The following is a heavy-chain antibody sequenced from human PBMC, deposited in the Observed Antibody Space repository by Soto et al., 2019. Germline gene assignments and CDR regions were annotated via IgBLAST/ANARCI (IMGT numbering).Heavy chain of an antibody. D-gene: IGHD6-13*01. J-gene: IGHJ3*02. V-gene: IGHV3-33*01. CDR3: ARDPTGSSSAKLEGDAFDI. CDR1: GFTFSSYG. CDR2: IWYDGSNK. Sequence: PGGSLRLSCAASGFTFSSYGMHWVRQAPGKGLEWVAVIWYDGSNKYYADSVKGRFTISRDNSKNTLYLQMNSLRAEDTAVYYCARDPTGSSSAKLEGDAFDIWGQGTMVTVSS.